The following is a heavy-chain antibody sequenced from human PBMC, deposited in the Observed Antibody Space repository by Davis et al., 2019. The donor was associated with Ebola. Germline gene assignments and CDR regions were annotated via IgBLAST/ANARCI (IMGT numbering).Heavy chain of an antibody. Sequence: SCKASGYTFTGYYMHWVRQAPGKGLEWVAFISYDGSNKYYADSVKGRFTISRDNSKNTLYLQMNSLRAEDTAVYYCARDRDYHDLVVVAATDPSFDYWGQGTLVTVSS. J-gene: IGHJ4*02. CDR2: ISYDGSNK. V-gene: IGHV3-30-3*01. CDR1: GYTFTGYY. CDR3: ARDRDYHDLVVVAATDPSFDY. D-gene: IGHD2-15*01.